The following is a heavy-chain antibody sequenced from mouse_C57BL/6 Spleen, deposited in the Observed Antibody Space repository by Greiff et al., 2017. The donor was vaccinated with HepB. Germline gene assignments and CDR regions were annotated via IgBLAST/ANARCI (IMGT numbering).Heavy chain of an antibody. CDR1: GYTFTDYE. CDR2: IDPETGGT. V-gene: IGHV1-15*01. Sequence: QVQLKQSGAELVRPGASVTLSCKASGYTFTDYEMHWVKQTPVHGLEWIGAIDPETGGTAYNQKFKGKAILTADKSSSTAYMELRSLTSEDSAVYYCTRAGYLYYFDYWGQGTTLTVSS. J-gene: IGHJ2*01. D-gene: IGHD2-2*01. CDR3: TRAGYLYYFDY.